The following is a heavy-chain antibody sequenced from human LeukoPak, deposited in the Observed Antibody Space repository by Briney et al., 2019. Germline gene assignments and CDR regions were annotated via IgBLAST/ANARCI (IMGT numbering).Heavy chain of an antibody. CDR3: ARGYYYDSSGYYESLYFDY. V-gene: IGHV4-31*03. J-gene: IGHJ4*02. Sequence: SETLSLTCTVSGGSISSGGYYWSWIRQHPGKGLEWIGYIYYSGSTYYNPSPKSRVTISVDTSKNQFSLKLSSVTAADTAVYYCARGYYYDSSGYYESLYFDYWGQGTLVTVSS. D-gene: IGHD3-22*01. CDR1: GGSISSGGYY. CDR2: IYYSGST.